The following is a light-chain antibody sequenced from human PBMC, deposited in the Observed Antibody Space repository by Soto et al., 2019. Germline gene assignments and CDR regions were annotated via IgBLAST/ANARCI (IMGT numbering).Light chain of an antibody. J-gene: IGKJ2*01. CDR3: QHCGNSRYT. V-gene: IGKV3-20*01. CDR1: QSVRTSD. CDR2: GAF. Sequence: EVVLTQSPGTLSLSPGERATLSCRASQSVRTSDVTWYQHQPGQAPRLLIYGAFNRATDIPDRLSGSGSGTDFTLTISRLEAEDFAVYYCQHCGNSRYTFGQGTRLEIK.